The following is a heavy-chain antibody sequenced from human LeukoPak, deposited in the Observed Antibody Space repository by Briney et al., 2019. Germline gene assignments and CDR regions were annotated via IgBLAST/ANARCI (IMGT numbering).Heavy chain of an antibody. D-gene: IGHD1-20*01. V-gene: IGHV3-21*01. Sequence: PGGSLRLSCAASGFTFSSYSMNWVRQAPGKGLEWVSSISSSSSYIYYADSVKGRFNISRDNAKNSLYLQMNSLRAEDTAVYYCARDKGITGRADYWGQGTLVTVSS. CDR1: GFTFSSYS. CDR3: ARDKGITGRADY. CDR2: ISSSSSYI. J-gene: IGHJ4*02.